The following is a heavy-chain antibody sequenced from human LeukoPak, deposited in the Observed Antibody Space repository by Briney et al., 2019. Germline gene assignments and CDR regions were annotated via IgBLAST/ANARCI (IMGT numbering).Heavy chain of an antibody. CDR3: ARDVPRYCSSTSCSVVGGGHNWFDP. CDR1: GFTFSDYH. CDR2: ISSSGGTI. V-gene: IGHV3-11*01. Sequence: PGGSLRLSCAASGFTFSDYHMSWIRQVPGKGLEWVSYISSSGGTISYADSVKGRFTISRDNAKNSLYLQMNSLRAEDTAVYFCARDVPRYCSSTSCSVVGGGHNWFDPWGQGTLVTVSS. J-gene: IGHJ5*02. D-gene: IGHD2-2*01.